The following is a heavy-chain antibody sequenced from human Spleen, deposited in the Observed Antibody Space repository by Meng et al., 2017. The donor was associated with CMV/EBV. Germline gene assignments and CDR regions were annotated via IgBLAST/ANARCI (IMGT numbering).Heavy chain of an antibody. CDR2: IIPMFGTA. V-gene: IGHV1-69*05. D-gene: IGHD3/OR15-3a*01. CDR3: ASGETAGLDYYGMDV. CDR1: GFTFSDYW. Sequence: KISCVASGFTFSDYWMSWIRQAPGGGLEWMGGIIPMFGTANYAQKFQGRVTITRDESTSTAYMEMTSLRSEDTAVYYCASGETAGLDYYGMDVWGQGTTVTVSS. J-gene: IGHJ6*02.